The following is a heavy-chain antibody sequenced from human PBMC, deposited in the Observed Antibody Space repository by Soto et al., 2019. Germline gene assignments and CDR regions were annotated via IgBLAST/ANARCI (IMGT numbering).Heavy chain of an antibody. J-gene: IGHJ5*02. Sequence: QVQLVQSGAEVKKPGSSVKVSCKASGGTFRSYSVNWVRQAPGQGLEWMGGIIPISGTANYAQKFQGRLTITADESATPANRGLGALRPEDTAVYYWARVFGVLPVRSGDFTGSDPWGREPWSPSPQ. CDR3: ARVFGVLPVRSGDFTGSDP. CDR2: IIPISGTA. V-gene: IGHV1-69*01. CDR1: GGTFRSYS. D-gene: IGHD3-3*01.